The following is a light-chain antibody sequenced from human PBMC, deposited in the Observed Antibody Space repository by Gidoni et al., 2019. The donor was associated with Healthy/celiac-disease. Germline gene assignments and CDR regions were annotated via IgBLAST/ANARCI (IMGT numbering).Light chain of an antibody. CDR3: QQYDNLPPYT. Sequence: DIQMTQSPSSLSASVGDRVTITCQASQDISNYLNWYQQKPGKAPKLLIYDASNLETGVPSRFSGSGPVTDFTFTISSLQPEDIATYYCQQYDNLPPYTFGQGTKLEIK. CDR2: DAS. J-gene: IGKJ2*01. CDR1: QDISNY. V-gene: IGKV1-33*01.